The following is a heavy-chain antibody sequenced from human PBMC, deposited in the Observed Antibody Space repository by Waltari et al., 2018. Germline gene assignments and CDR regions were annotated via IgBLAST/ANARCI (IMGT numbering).Heavy chain of an antibody. CDR1: GFIVSSNY. D-gene: IGHD6-19*01. V-gene: IGHV3-53*01. CDR2: IYSGGST. J-gene: IGHJ4*02. CDR3: ARWQQWPVRAFDY. Sequence: EVQLVESGGGLIQPGGSLRLSCAASGFIVSSNYMSWVRQAPGRGLEWVSLIYSGGSTYYEDSVKGRFTISRDNSKNTLYLQMDSLSVEDTAVYYCARWQQWPVRAFDYWGQGTLVTVSS.